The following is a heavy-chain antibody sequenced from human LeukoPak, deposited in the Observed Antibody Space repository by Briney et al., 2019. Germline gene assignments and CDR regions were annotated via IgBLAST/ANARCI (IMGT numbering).Heavy chain of an antibody. CDR2: IIPIFGTA. D-gene: IGHD2-21*02. CDR1: GGTFSSYA. Sequence: SVKVSCKASGGTFSSYAISWVRQAPGQGLEWMGGIIPIFGTANYAQKFQGRVTITADKSTSTAYMELSSLRSEDTAVYYCARERRCGGDCYSNYWGQGTLVTVSS. V-gene: IGHV1-69*06. CDR3: ARERRCGGDCYSNY. J-gene: IGHJ4*02.